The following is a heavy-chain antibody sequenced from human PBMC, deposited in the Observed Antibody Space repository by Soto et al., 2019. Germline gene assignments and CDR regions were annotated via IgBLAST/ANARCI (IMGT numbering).Heavy chain of an antibody. Sequence: ASVKVSCKVSGYTLTELSMHWVRQAPGKGLEWMGGFDPEDGETIYAQKFQGRVTMTEDTSTDTAYMELSSLRSEDTAVYYCATQATTIAAAGTIGPWGQGTLVTVSS. J-gene: IGHJ5*02. V-gene: IGHV1-24*01. CDR3: ATQATTIAAAGTIGP. CDR1: GYTLTELS. D-gene: IGHD6-13*01. CDR2: FDPEDGET.